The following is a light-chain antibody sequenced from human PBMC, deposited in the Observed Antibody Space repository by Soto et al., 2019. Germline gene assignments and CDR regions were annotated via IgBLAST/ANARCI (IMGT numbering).Light chain of an antibody. CDR2: EAS. Sequence: DIQMTQSPSTLSASVGDRVTITCRASQSISSWLAWYQQKPGKAPKLLIYEASSLASGVPSRFSGSGSGTEFTLTISSLPPDVVATYYCHQDTSYPFTFGPGTTVDIK. V-gene: IGKV1-5*03. J-gene: IGKJ3*01. CDR1: QSISSW. CDR3: HQDTSYPFT.